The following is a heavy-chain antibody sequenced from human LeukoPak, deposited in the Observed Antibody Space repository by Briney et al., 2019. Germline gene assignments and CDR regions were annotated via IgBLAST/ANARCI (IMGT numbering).Heavy chain of an antibody. V-gene: IGHV1-2*04. CDR2: INPNSGGT. CDR1: GYTFTGYY. CDR3: ARSVAVAGTGNLDY. D-gene: IGHD6-19*01. Sequence: ASVKVSCKASGYTFTGYYMHWVRQAPGQGLEWMGRINPNSGGTNYAQKFQGWVTMTRDTSISTAYMELSRLRSDDTAVYYCARSVAVAGTGNLDYWGQGTLVTVSS. J-gene: IGHJ4*02.